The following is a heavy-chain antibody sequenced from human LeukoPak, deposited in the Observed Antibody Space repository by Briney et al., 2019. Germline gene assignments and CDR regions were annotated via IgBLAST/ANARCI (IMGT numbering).Heavy chain of an antibody. J-gene: IGHJ4*02. D-gene: IGHD3-10*01. V-gene: IGHV3-53*01. CDR1: GFTVSSNY. CDR3: AKLARYYGSGSYKG. CDR2: IYSGGST. Sequence: PGGSLRLSCAASGFTVSSNYMSWVRQAPGEGLEWVSVIYSGGSTYYADSVKGRFTISRDNSKNTLYLQMDSLRAEDTAVYYCAKLARYYGSGSYKGWGQGTLVTVSS.